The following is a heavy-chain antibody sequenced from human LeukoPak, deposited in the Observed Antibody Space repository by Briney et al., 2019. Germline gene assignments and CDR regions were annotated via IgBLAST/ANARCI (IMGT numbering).Heavy chain of an antibody. V-gene: IGHV1-2*02. CDR1: GYTFIDYY. J-gene: IGHJ3*02. CDR2: INPHSGGT. Sequence: ASVKVSCKASGYTFIDYYLHWVRQAPGHGREWMGWINPHSGGTHYAQKFKGRVTMTRDTSISTAYMELSSLRSDDVAVYFCAREIVATIGGAFDIWGQGTMVSVSS. CDR3: AREIVATIGGAFDI. D-gene: IGHD5-12*01.